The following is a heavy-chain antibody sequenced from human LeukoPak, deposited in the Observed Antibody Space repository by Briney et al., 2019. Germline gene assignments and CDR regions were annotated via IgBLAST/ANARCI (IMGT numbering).Heavy chain of an antibody. CDR2: IKQDGSQE. Sequence: GGSLRLSCAASRFTLSTYWMSWVRQAPGKGLEWVAHIKQDGSQEYYVDSVKGRFTISRDSAKNSLYLQMNSLRAEDTAVYYCARGVPYDSWSGPHYSDYWGQGTLVTVST. V-gene: IGHV3-7*01. D-gene: IGHD3-3*01. J-gene: IGHJ4*02. CDR1: RFTLSTYW. CDR3: ARGVPYDSWSGPHYSDY.